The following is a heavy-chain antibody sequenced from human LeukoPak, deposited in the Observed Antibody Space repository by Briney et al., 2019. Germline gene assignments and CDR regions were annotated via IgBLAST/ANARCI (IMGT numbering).Heavy chain of an antibody. CDR1: GFTVRNFA. CDR2: ISGSGGST. D-gene: IGHD4-17*01. CDR3: AKDCAYGELCFDY. V-gene: IGHV3-23*01. J-gene: IGHJ4*02. Sequence: PGGSLRLSCTASGFTVRNFAMSWVRQAPGKGLEWVSIISGSGGSTYYGDSVKGRFTISRDNSKNTLYLQMNSLRAEDTAVYYCAKDCAYGELCFDYWGQGTLVTVSS.